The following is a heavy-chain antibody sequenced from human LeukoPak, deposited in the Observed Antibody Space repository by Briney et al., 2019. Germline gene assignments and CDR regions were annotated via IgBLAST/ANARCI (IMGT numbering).Heavy chain of an antibody. V-gene: IGHV5-51*01. CDR3: ARHRSYYGSGSQANYYYYMDV. CDR2: IYPGDSDT. D-gene: IGHD3-10*01. CDR1: GYSFTSYW. J-gene: IGHJ6*03. Sequence: GESLKISCKGSGYSFTSYWIGWVRQMPGKGLEWMGIIYPGDSDTRYSPSFQGQVTISADKSISTAYLQWSSLKASDTAMYYCARHRSYYGSGSQANYYYYMDVWGKGTTVTISS.